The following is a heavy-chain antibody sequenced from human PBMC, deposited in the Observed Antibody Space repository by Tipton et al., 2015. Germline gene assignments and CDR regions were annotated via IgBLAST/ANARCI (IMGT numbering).Heavy chain of an antibody. CDR2: INPTTGNT. D-gene: IGHD2-8*01. J-gene: IGHJ4*02. V-gene: IGHV1-46*01. Sequence: QLVQSGAEVKKPGASVKVSCKASGYTFTNYFMHWVRQAPGQRLEWMGLINPTTGNTNYAQKFQGRLTMTRDSSTSTFYMEVSSLRSDDTAVYFCARRGDPLSVYYIDYWGQGTLVTVSS. CDR1: GYTFTNYF. CDR3: ARRGDPLSVYYIDY.